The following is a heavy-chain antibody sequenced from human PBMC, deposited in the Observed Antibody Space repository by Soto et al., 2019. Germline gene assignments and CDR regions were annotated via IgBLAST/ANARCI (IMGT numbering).Heavy chain of an antibody. V-gene: IGHV4-34*01. CDR3: ARDKITGLFDY. Sequence: QVQLQQWGAGLLKPSETLSLTCAVYGGSFSGYYWTWIRQPPGTGLEWIGDINHSGSTNYNPSLKSRVTISVDTSKIQFSLKLTSVTAADTAVYYCARDKITGLFDYWGQGTLVTVSS. J-gene: IGHJ4*02. CDR2: INHSGST. CDR1: GGSFSGYY. D-gene: IGHD2-8*02.